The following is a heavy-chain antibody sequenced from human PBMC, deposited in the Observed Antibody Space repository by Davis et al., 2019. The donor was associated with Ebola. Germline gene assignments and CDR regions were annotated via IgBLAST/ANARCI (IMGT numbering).Heavy chain of an antibody. J-gene: IGHJ5*02. CDR1: GCTFSSYA. D-gene: IGHD2-21*01. CDR2: IIPILDIA. V-gene: IGHV1-69*04. Sequence: SVKVSCKASGCTFSSYAISWVRQAPGQGLEWMGRIIPILDIANYAQKFQGRVTITADKSTSTAYMELSSLRSEDTAVYYCARGHAHIVVVIATNWFDPWGQGTLVTVSS. CDR3: ARGHAHIVVVIATNWFDP.